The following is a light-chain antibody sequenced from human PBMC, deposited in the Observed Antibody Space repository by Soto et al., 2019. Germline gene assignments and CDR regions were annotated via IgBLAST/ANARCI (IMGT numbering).Light chain of an antibody. V-gene: IGKV3-11*01. CDR1: QSVSSY. Sequence: EVMLTQSPATLSLSKGERATLSCGASQSVSSYLAWYQQKPGQAPRLLIYDASNRATGIPARFSGSGSGTDFTLTISRLEPEDFAVYYCQHYGSSWTFGQGTKVDI. CDR2: DAS. J-gene: IGKJ1*01. CDR3: QHYGSSWT.